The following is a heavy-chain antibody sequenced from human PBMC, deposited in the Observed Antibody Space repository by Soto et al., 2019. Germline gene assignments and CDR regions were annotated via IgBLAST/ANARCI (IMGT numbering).Heavy chain of an antibody. V-gene: IGHV4-39*01. D-gene: IGHD3-3*01. J-gene: IGHJ4*02. Sequence: SETLSLTCTVSGGSISSSSYYWGWIRQPPGKGLEWIGSIYYSGSTYYNPSLKSRVTISVDTSKNQFSLKLSSVTAADTAVYYCARQEDDFWSGYYFDYWGQGTLVTVSS. CDR2: IYYSGST. CDR3: ARQEDDFWSGYYFDY. CDR1: GGSISSSSYY.